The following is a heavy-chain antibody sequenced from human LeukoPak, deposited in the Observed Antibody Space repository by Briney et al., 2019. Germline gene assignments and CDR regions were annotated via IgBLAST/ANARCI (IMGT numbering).Heavy chain of an antibody. J-gene: IGHJ2*01. CDR1: GGSFSGYY. CDR3: ARTQELIPAYWYFDL. D-gene: IGHD1-1*01. V-gene: IGHV4-34*01. Sequence: SETLSLTCAVYGGSFSGYYWSWIRQSPGKGLEWIGNIYSSGSTYYNPSLKSRVTISVDTSKNHVSLRLNSVTAADTAVFYCARTQELIPAYWYFDLWGRGTLVTVSS. CDR2: IYSSGST.